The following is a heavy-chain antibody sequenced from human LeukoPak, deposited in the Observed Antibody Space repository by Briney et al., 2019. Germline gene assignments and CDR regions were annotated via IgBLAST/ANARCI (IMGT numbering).Heavy chain of an antibody. CDR1: GFTFDDYA. V-gene: IGHV3-9*01. CDR2: ISWNSGSI. Sequence: PGGSLRLSCAASGFTFDDYAMHWVRQAPGKGLEWVSGISWNSGSIGYADSVEGRFTISRDNAKNSLYLQMNSLRAEDTALYYCAKEDGGGDWHDAFDIWGQGTMVTVSS. CDR3: AKEDGGGDWHDAFDI. D-gene: IGHD2-21*02. J-gene: IGHJ3*02.